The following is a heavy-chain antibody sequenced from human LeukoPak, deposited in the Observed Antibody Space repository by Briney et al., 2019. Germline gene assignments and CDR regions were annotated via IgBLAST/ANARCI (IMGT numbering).Heavy chain of an antibody. J-gene: IGHJ3*02. CDR2: IYTSGST. CDR1: GGSISSYY. V-gene: IGHV4-4*07. CDR3: ARARIVGASDAFDI. Sequence: SETLSLTCTVSGGSISSYYWSWIRQPAGKGLEWIGRIYTSGSTNYNPSLKSRVTISVDTSKNQFSLKLSSVTAADTAVYYCARARIVGASDAFDIWGQGTMVTVSS. D-gene: IGHD1-26*01.